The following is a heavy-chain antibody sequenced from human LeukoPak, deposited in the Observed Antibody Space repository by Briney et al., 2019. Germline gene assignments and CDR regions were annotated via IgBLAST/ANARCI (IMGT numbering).Heavy chain of an antibody. Sequence: PGGSLRLSCAASGFTFNNYAMSWVRQAPGKGPEWVSALSGSGSSTYYADSVKGRFTISRDNSKNALYLQMNSLRAADTAVYYCAKPYYESPAWGQGTLVTVSS. CDR2: LSGSGSST. J-gene: IGHJ5*02. V-gene: IGHV3-23*01. D-gene: IGHD3-22*01. CDR3: AKPYYESPA. CDR1: GFTFNNYA.